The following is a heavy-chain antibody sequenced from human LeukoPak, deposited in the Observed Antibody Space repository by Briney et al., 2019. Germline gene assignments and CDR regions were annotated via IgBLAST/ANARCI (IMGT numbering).Heavy chain of an antibody. CDR3: ANGNRCTSPNCLGYYYYFYMDV. Sequence: QPGGSLRLSCAASGFTFSSYSMNWVRQAPGKGLEWVSYISSSSSTIYYADSVKGRFTISRDNAKNSLYLQMNSLRAEDTAVYYCANGNRCTSPNCLGYYYYFYMDVWGKGTTVTVSS. V-gene: IGHV3-48*01. J-gene: IGHJ6*03. CDR1: GFTFSSYS. CDR2: ISSSSSTI. D-gene: IGHD2-8*01.